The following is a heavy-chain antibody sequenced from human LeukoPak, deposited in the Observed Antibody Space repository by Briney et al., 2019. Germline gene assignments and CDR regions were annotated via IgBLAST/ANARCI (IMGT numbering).Heavy chain of an antibody. D-gene: IGHD6-13*01. Sequence: GESLKISCKGSGYSFTSYWIGWVRQMPGKGLQWMGIIYPGDSETTYSPSFRGQVTISVDKSINTAYLQWYSLQASDSAIYYCARRYSSSWCFDYWGQGTLVTVSS. V-gene: IGHV5-51*01. J-gene: IGHJ4*02. CDR3: ARRYSSSWCFDY. CDR1: GYSFTSYW. CDR2: IYPGDSET.